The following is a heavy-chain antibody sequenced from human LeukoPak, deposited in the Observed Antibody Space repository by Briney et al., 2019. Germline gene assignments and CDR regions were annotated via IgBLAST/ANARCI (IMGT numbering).Heavy chain of an antibody. CDR2: IWYDGSNK. CDR1: GFTFSSYG. V-gene: IGHV3-33*06. CDR3: AKEPDAYCGGDCYSYFDY. D-gene: IGHD2-21*02. J-gene: IGHJ4*02. Sequence: QSGGSLRLSCAASGFTFSSYGMHWVRQAPGKGLEWVAVIWYDGSNKYYAGSVKGRFTISRDNSKNTLYLQMNSLRAEDTAVYYCAKEPDAYCGGDCYSYFDYWGQGTLVTVSS.